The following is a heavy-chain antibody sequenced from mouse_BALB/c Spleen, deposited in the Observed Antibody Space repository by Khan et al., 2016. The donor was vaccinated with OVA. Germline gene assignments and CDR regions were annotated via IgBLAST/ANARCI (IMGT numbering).Heavy chain of an antibody. CDR3: ARKNYYGYAVDY. V-gene: IGHV3-2*02. D-gene: IGHD1-1*01. CDR2: ISYSGST. Sequence: EVQLVESGPGLVKPSQSLSLTCTVTGYSITSNYAWNWIRQFPGNKLEWIGYISYSGSTSYNPSLKSRISITRDTSKNQVFLQLNSVTTEDTATYYCARKNYYGYAVDYWGQGTSVTVSS. CDR1: GYSITSNYA. J-gene: IGHJ4*01.